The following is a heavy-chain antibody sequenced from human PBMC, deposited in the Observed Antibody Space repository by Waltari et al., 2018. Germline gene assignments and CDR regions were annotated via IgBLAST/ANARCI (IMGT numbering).Heavy chain of an antibody. CDR3: ARSVLRKVDGMDV. CDR2: IYYSGRP. D-gene: IGHD1-26*01. CDR1: GGSISSGGYY. J-gene: IGHJ6*02. V-gene: IGHV4-31*03. Sequence: QVQLQESGPGLVKPSQTLSLTCTVSGGSISSGGYYWSWIRQHPGKGLEWIGYIYYSGRPYDNPSLKSRFTISVDTSKNQFSLKLSAVTAADTAVYYCARSVLRKVDGMDVWGQGTTVTVSS.